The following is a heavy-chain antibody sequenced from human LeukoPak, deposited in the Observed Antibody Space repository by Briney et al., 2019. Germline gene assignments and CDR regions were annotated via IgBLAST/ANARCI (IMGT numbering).Heavy chain of an antibody. J-gene: IGHJ6*02. CDR1: GYSFTSHW. CDR3: ATSYYYDSSGYYGYYYYYGMDV. V-gene: IGHV5-51*01. Sequence: PGESLKISCKGSGYSFTSHWIGWVRQMPGKGLEWMGIIYPGDSDTRYSPSFQGQVTISADKSISTAYLQWSSLKASDTAMYYCATSYYYDSSGYYGYYYYYGMDVWGQGTTVTVSS. CDR2: IYPGDSDT. D-gene: IGHD3-22*01.